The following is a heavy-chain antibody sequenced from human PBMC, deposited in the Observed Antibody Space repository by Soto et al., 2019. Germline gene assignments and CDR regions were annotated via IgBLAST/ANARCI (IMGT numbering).Heavy chain of an antibody. V-gene: IGHV3-21*02. CDR2: ISSSSSFR. J-gene: IGHJ4*02. D-gene: IGHD2-21*01. CDR3: VRDPPLSVLVVVATDDF. Sequence: EVQLVESGGGLVKPGGSLRLSCAASGFTFTNHNMNWVRQTPGKGLEWVSSISSSSSFRNYADSVKGRFSISRDNDKNLVYLQMDSLRAEDTAVYYCVRDPPLSVLVVVATDDFWGQGTLVTVSS. CDR1: GFTFTNHN.